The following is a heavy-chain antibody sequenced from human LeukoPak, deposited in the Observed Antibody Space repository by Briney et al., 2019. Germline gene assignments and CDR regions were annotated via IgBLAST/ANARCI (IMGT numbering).Heavy chain of an antibody. CDR2: INHSGST. CDR1: GGSISSSSYY. Sequence: SETLSLTCTVSGGSISSSSYYWSWIRQPPGKGLEWIGEINHSGSTNYNPSLKSRVTISVDTSKNQFSLKLSSVTAADTAVYYCARGQLWFDPWGQGTLVTVSS. D-gene: IGHD1-1*01. V-gene: IGHV4-39*07. J-gene: IGHJ5*02. CDR3: ARGQLWFDP.